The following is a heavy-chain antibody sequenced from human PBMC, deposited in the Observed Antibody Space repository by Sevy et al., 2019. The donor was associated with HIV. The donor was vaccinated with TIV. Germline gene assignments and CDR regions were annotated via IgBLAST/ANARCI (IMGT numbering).Heavy chain of an antibody. D-gene: IGHD2-21*02. CDR3: ARSRYCGGDCYFDY. J-gene: IGHJ4*02. V-gene: IGHV3-53*01. Sequence: GGSLRLSCAASGFTVSSNYMSWVRQAPGKGLEWVSVIYSGGSTYYADSVKGRFTISRDNSKNMLYLQMNSLRAEDTAVYYCARSRYCGGDCYFDYWGQGTLVTVSS. CDR1: GFTVSSNY. CDR2: IYSGGST.